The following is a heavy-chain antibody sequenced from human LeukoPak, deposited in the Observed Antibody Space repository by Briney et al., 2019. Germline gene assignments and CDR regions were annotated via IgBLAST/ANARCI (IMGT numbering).Heavy chain of an antibody. Sequence: SETLSLTCTFSGGSISSYYWSWIRQPPGKGLEWIGYIYYSGSTNYNPSLKSRVTISVDTSKNQFSLKLSSVTAADTAVYYCARHEFIAVATVGGYFDYWGQGTLVTVSS. J-gene: IGHJ4*02. D-gene: IGHD6-19*01. CDR3: ARHEFIAVATVGGYFDY. CDR2: IYYSGST. CDR1: GGSISSYY. V-gene: IGHV4-59*08.